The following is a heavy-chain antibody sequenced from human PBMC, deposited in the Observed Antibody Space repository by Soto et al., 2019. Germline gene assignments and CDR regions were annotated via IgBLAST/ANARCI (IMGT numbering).Heavy chain of an antibody. CDR2: MNPNSGVT. V-gene: IGHV1-8*01. J-gene: IGHJ4*02. CDR1: GYTFTSHD. D-gene: IGHD5-18*01. Sequence: QVQLVQAGAEMKTPGASVKVSCKASGYTFTSHDINWLRQVTGQWLEWMGWMNPNSGVTGYAQKFQCRVTMTRNNSISTAYMELSSLRSEDTAVYYCVRDGDGYGTTFDYWGQGTMVPVSS. CDR3: VRDGDGYGTTFDY.